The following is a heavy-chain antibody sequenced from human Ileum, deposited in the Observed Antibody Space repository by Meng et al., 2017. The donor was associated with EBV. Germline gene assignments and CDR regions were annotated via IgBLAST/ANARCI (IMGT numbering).Heavy chain of an antibody. CDR2: ISAYNGNT. D-gene: IGHD1-26*01. CDR3: ARVEVGITSGDY. J-gene: IGHJ4*02. CDR1: GYTLTNYG. V-gene: IGHV1-18*01. Sequence: QSRLVQSGREGEQRRASRKRSWKAYGYTLTNYGSTWVRQAPGQGLEWMGWISAYNGNTNYAQTLQGRVTMTTDTSTSTAYMELGSLRSDDTAVYYCARVEVGITSGDYWGQGTLVTVSS.